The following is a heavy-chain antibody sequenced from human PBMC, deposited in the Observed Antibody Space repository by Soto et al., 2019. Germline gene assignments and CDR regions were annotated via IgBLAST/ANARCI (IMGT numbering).Heavy chain of an antibody. D-gene: IGHD6-19*01. Sequence: SQTLSLPCAISGDSVSSNSAAWNWIRQSPSRGLEWLGRTYYRSKWYNDYAVSVKSRITINPDTSKNQFSLQLNSVTPEDTAVYYCARGRREWLSNYYGMDVWGQGTTVTVSS. CDR2: TYYRSKWYN. CDR1: GDSVSSNSAA. J-gene: IGHJ6*02. CDR3: ARGRREWLSNYYGMDV. V-gene: IGHV6-1*01.